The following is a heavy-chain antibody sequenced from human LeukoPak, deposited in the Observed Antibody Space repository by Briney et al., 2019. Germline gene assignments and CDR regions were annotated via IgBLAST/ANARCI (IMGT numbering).Heavy chain of an antibody. CDR3: ARPISIYDSSGYYSLDY. CDR2: MNPNSGNT. D-gene: IGHD3-22*01. CDR1: RYTFTSYD. Sequence: ASVKVSCNASRYTFTSYDINWVRQATGQGLEWMEWMNPNSGNTGYSQKFQGRVTMTRATSISTAYMELSSLGSEDTAVYYCARPISIYDSSGYYSLDYWGQGTLVTVSS. J-gene: IGHJ4*02. V-gene: IGHV1-8*01.